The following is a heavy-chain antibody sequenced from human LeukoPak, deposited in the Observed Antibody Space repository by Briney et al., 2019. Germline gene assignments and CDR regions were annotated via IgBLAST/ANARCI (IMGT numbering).Heavy chain of an antibody. J-gene: IGHJ4*02. Sequence: SETLSLTCGVGGGSFSGRYWTWIRQPPGKELEWIGEINHSGDTNYNPSLKSRVTISVDTSKNQFSLKLRSVTAADTAVYYCATRLQYGSGSYYNSWGQGTQVTVSP. CDR3: ATRLQYGSGSYYNS. CDR1: GGSFSGRY. V-gene: IGHV4-34*01. CDR2: INHSGDT. D-gene: IGHD3-10*01.